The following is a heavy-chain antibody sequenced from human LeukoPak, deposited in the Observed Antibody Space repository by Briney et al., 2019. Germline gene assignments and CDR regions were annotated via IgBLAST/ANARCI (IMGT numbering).Heavy chain of an antibody. V-gene: IGHV3-23*01. CDR1: GFTFSSYA. Sequence: GGSLRLSCAASGFTFSSYAMSWVRQAPGEGLEWVSGISGSGGSTYYADSVKGRFTISRDNSKNTPYLQMNSLSAEDTAVYYCAKDLSPLYYYYGMDVWGQGTTVTVSS. CDR2: ISGSGGST. CDR3: AKDLSPLYYYYGMDV. J-gene: IGHJ6*02.